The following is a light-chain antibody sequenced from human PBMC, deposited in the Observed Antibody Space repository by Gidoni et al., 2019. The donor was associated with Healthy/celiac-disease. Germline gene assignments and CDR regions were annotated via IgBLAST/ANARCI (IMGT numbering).Light chain of an antibody. V-gene: IGKV4-1*01. Sequence: DIVMTQSPDSLAVSLGERATINCKSSQSVLSSSNNKNYLAWYQQKPGQPPKLLIYWASTRESGVPDRVSGSGSGTDFTLTISSLQAEDGAVYYCQQYYSTPRTFGQGTKVEIK. CDR1: QSVLSSSNNKNY. J-gene: IGKJ1*01. CDR2: WAS. CDR3: QQYYSTPRT.